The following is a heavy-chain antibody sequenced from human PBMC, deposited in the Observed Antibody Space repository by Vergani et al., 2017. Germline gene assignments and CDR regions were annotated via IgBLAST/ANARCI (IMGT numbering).Heavy chain of an antibody. CDR1: GGSISSGGYY. J-gene: IGHJ6*03. D-gene: IGHD2-2*01. CDR2: IYYSGST. V-gene: IGHV4-31*03. Sequence: QVQLQESGPGLVKPSQTLSLTCTVSGGSISSGGYYWSWIRQHPGKGLEWIGYIYYSGSTYYNPSLKSRVTISVDTSKNQFSLKLSSVTAADTAVYYCARGNIVVVPAAPGDYYMDVGGKGTTVTVSS. CDR3: ARGNIVVVPAAPGDYYMDV.